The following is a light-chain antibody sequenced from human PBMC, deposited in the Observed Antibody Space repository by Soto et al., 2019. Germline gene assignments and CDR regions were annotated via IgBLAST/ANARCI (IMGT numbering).Light chain of an antibody. V-gene: IGKV3-15*01. CDR2: GAS. CDR3: QQYYHWPVT. CDR1: RTVSNR. J-gene: IGKJ4*01. Sequence: EILMTQSPDTLSVSPGEGVTLSCRASRTVSNRLAWYQHKPGQAPRLLISGASTGATGIPPRFRGSGSGTEFTLTVDTLQSEDIAIYYCQQYYHWPVTFGGGTKVDIK.